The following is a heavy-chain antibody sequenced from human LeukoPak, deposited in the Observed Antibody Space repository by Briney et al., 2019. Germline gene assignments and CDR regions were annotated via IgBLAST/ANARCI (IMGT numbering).Heavy chain of an antibody. V-gene: IGHV3-53*01. J-gene: IGHJ4*02. D-gene: IGHD6-6*01. CDR1: GFTFSSYA. CDR2: IYSGGST. Sequence: PGGSLRLSCAASGFTFSSYAMSWVRQAPGKGLEWVSVIYSGGSTYYADSVKGRFTISRDNSKNTLYLQMNSLRAEDTAVYYCAREASSSSAYWGQGTLVTVSS. CDR3: AREASSSSAY.